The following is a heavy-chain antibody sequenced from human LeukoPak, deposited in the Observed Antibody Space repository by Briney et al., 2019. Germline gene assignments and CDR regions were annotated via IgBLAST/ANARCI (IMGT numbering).Heavy chain of an antibody. D-gene: IGHD3-22*01. CDR3: AKDLYYYDSSGYYY. Sequence: PGGSLRLSCAASGFTFSSYAMSWVRQAPGKGLEWVSAISGSGGSTYYADSVKGRFTISRDNSKNTLYLQMNSLRAEDTAVHYCAKDLYYYDSSGYYYWGQGTLATVSS. V-gene: IGHV3-23*01. CDR2: ISGSGGST. J-gene: IGHJ4*02. CDR1: GFTFSSYA.